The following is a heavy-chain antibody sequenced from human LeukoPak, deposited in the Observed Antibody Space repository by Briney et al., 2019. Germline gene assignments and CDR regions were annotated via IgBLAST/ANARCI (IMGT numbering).Heavy chain of an antibody. CDR3: ARGAGYYYDIWTGYYSSSADYYYYYMDV. V-gene: IGHV1-8*03. Sequence: GASVKVSCKASGYTFTSYDINWVRQATGQGLELMGWMNPNSGNTGYEQKFQGRVTITRNTSISTAYMELSSLRSEDTAVYYCARGAGYYYDIWTGYYSSSADYYYYYMDVWGKGTTVTVSS. D-gene: IGHD3-9*01. CDR1: GYTFTSYD. J-gene: IGHJ6*03. CDR2: MNPNSGNT.